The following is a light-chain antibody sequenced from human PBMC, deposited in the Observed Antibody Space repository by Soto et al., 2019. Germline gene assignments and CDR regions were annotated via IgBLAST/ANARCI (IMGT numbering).Light chain of an antibody. Sequence: EIVLRQSPGTLSLSPGERATLSCRASQSVSSSFLAWYQQKPGQAPRLLIYGASSRATGIPDRFSGSGSGTDFTLTISSLEPEDVAVYYCQQYGSSPLTFGGGPKVEIK. J-gene: IGKJ4*01. CDR2: GAS. CDR1: QSVSSSF. V-gene: IGKV3-20*01. CDR3: QQYGSSPLT.